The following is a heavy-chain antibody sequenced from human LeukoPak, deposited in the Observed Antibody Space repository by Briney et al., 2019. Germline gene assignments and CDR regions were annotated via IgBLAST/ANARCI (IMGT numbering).Heavy chain of an antibody. J-gene: IGHJ4*02. CDR1: GFTFSRNW. CDR3: ARETTTLDY. D-gene: IGHD1-26*01. CDR2: IWYDGSNK. Sequence: GGSLRLSCAASGFTFSRNWMSWVRQAPGKGLEWVAVIWYDGSNKFYADSVKGRFTISRDNSKNTLYLQMNSLRAEDTAVYYCARETTTLDYWGQGTLVTVSS. V-gene: IGHV3-33*07.